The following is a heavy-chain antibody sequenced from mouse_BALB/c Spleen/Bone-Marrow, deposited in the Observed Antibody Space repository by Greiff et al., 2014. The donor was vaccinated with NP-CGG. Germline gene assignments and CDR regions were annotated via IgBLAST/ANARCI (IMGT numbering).Heavy chain of an antibody. CDR1: GFNIKDTY. D-gene: IGHD1-1*01. CDR2: IDPANGNT. CDR3: AIYYYGSSGFAY. Sequence: EVKLMESGAELVKPGASVKLSCTASGFNIKDTYMHWVKQRPEQGLEWIGRIDPANGNTKYDPKFQGKATMTADTSSNTAYLQLSSLTSEDTAVYYCAIYYYGSSGFAYWGQGLWSLSLQ. V-gene: IGHV14-3*02. J-gene: IGHJ3*01.